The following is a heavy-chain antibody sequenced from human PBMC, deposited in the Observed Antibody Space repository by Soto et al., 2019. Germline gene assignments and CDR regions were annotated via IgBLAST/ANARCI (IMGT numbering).Heavy chain of an antibody. J-gene: IGHJ4*02. D-gene: IGHD6-13*01. V-gene: IGHV3-23*01. CDR1: GFTFSSYA. CDR3: AKLYSSSWFFDY. Sequence: EVQLLESGGGLVQPGGSLRLSCAASGFTFSSYAMSWVRQAPGKGLEWVSAISGSGGSTYYADSVKGRFTISRDNSKNTLYLQMNSLRAEDTDVYYCAKLYSSSWFFDYWGQGTLVTVSS. CDR2: ISGSGGST.